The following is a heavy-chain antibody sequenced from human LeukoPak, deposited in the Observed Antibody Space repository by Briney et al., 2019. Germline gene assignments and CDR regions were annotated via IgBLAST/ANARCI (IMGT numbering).Heavy chain of an antibody. CDR1: GGSFSGYH. J-gene: IGHJ4*02. D-gene: IGHD6-19*01. CDR2: INHSGST. Sequence: PSETLSLTCAVYGGSFSGYHWSWIRQPPGKGLEWIGEINHSGSTNYNPSLKSRVTISVDTSKNQFSLKLSSVTAADTAVYYCARVKVLDSQWLVPIYFDYWGQGTLVTVSS. V-gene: IGHV4-34*01. CDR3: ARVKVLDSQWLVPIYFDY.